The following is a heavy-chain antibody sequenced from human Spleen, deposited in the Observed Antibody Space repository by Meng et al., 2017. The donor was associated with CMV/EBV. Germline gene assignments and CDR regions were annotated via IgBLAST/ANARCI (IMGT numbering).Heavy chain of an antibody. V-gene: IGHV4-59*01. D-gene: IGHD4-23*01. CDR1: GGSISSYY. Sequence: SETLSLTCTVSGGSISSYYWSWIRQPPGKGLEWIGYIYPSGSTNYNPTLRSRVTMSVDTSKNQFSLKLSSVTAADTAVYYCARGGTVVIPLDYWGQGTLVTVSS. J-gene: IGHJ4*02. CDR3: ARGGTVVIPLDY. CDR2: IYPSGST.